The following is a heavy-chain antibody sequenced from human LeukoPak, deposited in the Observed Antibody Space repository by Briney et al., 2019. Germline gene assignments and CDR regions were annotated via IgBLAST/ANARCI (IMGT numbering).Heavy chain of an antibody. V-gene: IGHV4-4*07. Sequence: SETLSLTCTVSGGSISSYYWSWIRQPAGKGLEWIGRIYTSGSTNYNPSLKSRVTMSVDTSKNQFSLKLSSVTAADTAVYYCARGAGPYDYVWGSYRLYYFDYWGQGTLVTVSS. CDR1: GGSISSYY. CDR3: ARGAGPYDYVWGSYRLYYFDY. CDR2: IYTSGST. D-gene: IGHD3-16*02. J-gene: IGHJ4*02.